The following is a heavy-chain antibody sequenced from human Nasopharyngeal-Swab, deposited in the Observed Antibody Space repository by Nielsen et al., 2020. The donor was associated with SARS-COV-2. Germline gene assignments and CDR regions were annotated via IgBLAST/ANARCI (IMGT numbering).Heavy chain of an antibody. D-gene: IGHD4-11*01. J-gene: IGHJ6*03. CDR2: ISSSSSTI. CDR3: ARDGATVIGYYYYYMDV. V-gene: IGHV3-48*01. CDR1: GFTFSSYS. Sequence: GESLKISCAASGFTFSSYSMNWVRQAPGEGLEWVSYISSSSSTIYYADSVKGRFTISRDNAKNSLYLQMNSLRAEDTAVYYCARDGATVIGYYYYYMDVWGKGTTVTVSS.